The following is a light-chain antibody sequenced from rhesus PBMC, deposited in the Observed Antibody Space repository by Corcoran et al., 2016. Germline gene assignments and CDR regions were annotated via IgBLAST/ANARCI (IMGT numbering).Light chain of an antibody. CDR3: QQYDDFPLT. J-gene: IGKJ4*01. CDR1: QGINNY. V-gene: IGKV1-66*01. Sequence: DIQMTQSPSSLSASVGDRVTITCRASQGINNYLTWYQQKPGKAPKPLIYAASTLETGAPSRFSGSGSGTEYTLTISSLQPEDIATYYYQQYDDFPLTFGGGTKVEI. CDR2: AAS.